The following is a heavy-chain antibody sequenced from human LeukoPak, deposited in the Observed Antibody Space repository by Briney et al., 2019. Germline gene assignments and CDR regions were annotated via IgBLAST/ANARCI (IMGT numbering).Heavy chain of an antibody. J-gene: IGHJ4*02. Sequence: SETLSLTCTVSGGSISSGGYYWSWIRQRPGKGLEWIGYIYYSGSTYYNPSLKSRVTISVDTSKNQFSLKLSSVTAADTAVYYCARVLGDFWSGRTSDGLFDYWGQGTLVTVSS. V-gene: IGHV4-31*03. D-gene: IGHD3-3*01. CDR1: GGSISSGGYY. CDR3: ARVLGDFWSGRTSDGLFDY. CDR2: IYYSGST.